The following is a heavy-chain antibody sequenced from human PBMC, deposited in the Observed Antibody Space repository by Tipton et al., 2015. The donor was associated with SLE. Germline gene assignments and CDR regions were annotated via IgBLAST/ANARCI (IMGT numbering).Heavy chain of an antibody. CDR3: AKDSGSDWGNAFDI. J-gene: IGHJ3*02. CDR1: GFTFSSYG. Sequence: GSLRLSCAASGFTFSSYGMHWVRQAPGKGLEWVASIRYVGSNKYYADSVKGRFTISRDNSKNTLYLQMNSLRSEDTAVYYCAKDSGSDWGNAFDIWGQGTTVTVSS. D-gene: IGHD3-10*01. CDR2: IRYVGSNK. V-gene: IGHV3-30*02.